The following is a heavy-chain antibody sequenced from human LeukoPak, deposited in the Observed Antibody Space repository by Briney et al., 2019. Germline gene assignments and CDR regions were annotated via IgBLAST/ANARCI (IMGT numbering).Heavy chain of an antibody. Sequence: SETLSLTCAVSGYSISSGYYWGWIRQPPGKGLEWIGSIYHSGSTYYNPSLKSRVTISVDTSKNRFSLKLSSVTAADTAVYYCAREPAVRGVIGRRFDPWGQGTLVTVSS. D-gene: IGHD3-10*01. CDR3: AREPAVRGVIGRRFDP. CDR1: GYSISSGYY. CDR2: IYHSGST. V-gene: IGHV4-38-2*02. J-gene: IGHJ5*02.